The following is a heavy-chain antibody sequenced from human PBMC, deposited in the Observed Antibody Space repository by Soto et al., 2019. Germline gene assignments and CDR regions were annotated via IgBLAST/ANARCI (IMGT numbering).Heavy chain of an antibody. Sequence: EVQLLESGGGLVQPGGSLRLSCAASGFTFSSYAMSWVRQAPGKGLEWVSAISGSGGSTYYADSVKGRFTISRDNSKNTLYLQMSSLRAEDTAVYYCARDRWFGELYLFDYWGQGTLVTVSS. CDR1: GFTFSSYA. D-gene: IGHD3-10*01. J-gene: IGHJ4*02. CDR3: ARDRWFGELYLFDY. CDR2: ISGSGGST. V-gene: IGHV3-23*01.